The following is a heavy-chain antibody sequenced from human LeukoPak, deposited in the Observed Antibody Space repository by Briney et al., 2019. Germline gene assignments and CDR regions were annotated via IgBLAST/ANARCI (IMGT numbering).Heavy chain of an antibody. CDR3: ARGDFCSSTSCYLRPMDV. CDR2: IYYSGST. J-gene: IGHJ6*03. CDR1: GGSISDYY. V-gene: IGHV4-59*01. Sequence: SETLSLTCTVSGGSISDYYWSWIRQPPGKGLEWIGYIYYSGSTTYNPSLKSRVAMSVDTSKDQFSLKLSSVTAADTAVYYCARGDFCSSTSCYLRPMDVWGKGTTVTVSS. D-gene: IGHD2-2*01.